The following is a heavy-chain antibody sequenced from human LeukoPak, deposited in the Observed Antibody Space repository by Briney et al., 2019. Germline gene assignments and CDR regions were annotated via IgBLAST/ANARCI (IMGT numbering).Heavy chain of an antibody. D-gene: IGHD5-18*01. Sequence: SETLSLTCAVYGGSFSGYYWSWIRQPPGKGLEWIGEINHSGSTNYNPSLKSRVTISVDTSKNQFSLKLSSVTAADTAVYYCARDIIQLWSRYFDLWGRGTLVTVSS. J-gene: IGHJ2*01. CDR1: GGSFSGYY. CDR2: INHSGST. CDR3: ARDIIQLWSRYFDL. V-gene: IGHV4-34*01.